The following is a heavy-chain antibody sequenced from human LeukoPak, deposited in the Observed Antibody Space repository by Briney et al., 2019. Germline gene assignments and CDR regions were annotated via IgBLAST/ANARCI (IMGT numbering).Heavy chain of an antibody. Sequence: GGSRRLSCAASGFTFSSYEMNWVRQAPGKGLEWVSYISSSGSTIYYADSVKGRFTISRDNAKNSLYLQMNSLRAEDTAVYYCARDRYYDSSGYPDAFDIWGQGTMVTVSS. CDR1: GFTFSSYE. CDR3: ARDRYYDSSGYPDAFDI. J-gene: IGHJ3*02. CDR2: ISSSGSTI. V-gene: IGHV3-48*03. D-gene: IGHD3-22*01.